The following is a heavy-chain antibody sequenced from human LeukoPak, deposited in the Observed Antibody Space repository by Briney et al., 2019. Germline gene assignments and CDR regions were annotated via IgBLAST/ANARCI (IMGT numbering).Heavy chain of an antibody. CDR3: GKEFSSGWFF. CDR2: IHSSGDYT. D-gene: IGHD6-13*01. V-gene: IGHV3-23*01. CDR1: GFTFSTHA. J-gene: IGHJ4*02. Sequence: GGSLRLSCAASGFTFSTHAMTWVRQAAGEGLGWDSSIHSSGDYTFYADSVKGRFTISRDNSKDTLYRQVSGLRAEDTAIYYCGKEFSSGWFFWGQGTRVSVAS.